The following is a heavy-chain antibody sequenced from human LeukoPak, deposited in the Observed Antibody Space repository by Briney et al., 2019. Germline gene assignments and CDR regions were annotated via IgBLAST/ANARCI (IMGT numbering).Heavy chain of an antibody. V-gene: IGHV3-30-3*01. Sequence: GGSLRLSCAASGFTFSSYAMHWVRQAPGKGLEWVAVILYDGSNKYYADSVKGRFTISRDNSKNTLYLQMNSLRAEDTAVYYCARGWIQLWERLYFDYWGQGTLVTVSS. CDR2: ILYDGSNK. D-gene: IGHD5-18*01. CDR3: ARGWIQLWERLYFDY. J-gene: IGHJ4*02. CDR1: GFTFSSYA.